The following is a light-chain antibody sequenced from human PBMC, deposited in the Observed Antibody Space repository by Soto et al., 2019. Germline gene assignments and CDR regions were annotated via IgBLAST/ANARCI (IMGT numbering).Light chain of an antibody. J-gene: IGLJ1*01. Sequence: QSVLTQPPSVSGAPGQRVTISCTGSSSNIGAGYDVHWYQQLPGTAPKLLIYGNSNRPSGVPDRFSGPKSGTSASLSITRLQAEDEADYYCQSYDSSLSGSGVFGTGTKLTVL. CDR3: QSYDSSLSGSGV. V-gene: IGLV1-40*01. CDR2: GNS. CDR1: SSNIGAGYD.